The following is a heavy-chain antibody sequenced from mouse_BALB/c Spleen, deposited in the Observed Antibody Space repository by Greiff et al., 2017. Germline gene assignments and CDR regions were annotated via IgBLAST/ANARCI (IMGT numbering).Heavy chain of an antibody. V-gene: IGHV3-2*02. D-gene: IGHD4-1*01. CDR3: ARSRTWDYY. CDR2: ISYSGST. Sequence: VQLQQSGPGLVKPSQSLSLTCTVTGYSITSDYAWNWIRQFPGNKLEWMGYISYSGSTSYNPSLKSRISITRDTSKNQFFLQLNSVTTEDTATYYCARSRTWDYYWGQGTLVTVSA. J-gene: IGHJ3*01. CDR1: GYSITSDYA.